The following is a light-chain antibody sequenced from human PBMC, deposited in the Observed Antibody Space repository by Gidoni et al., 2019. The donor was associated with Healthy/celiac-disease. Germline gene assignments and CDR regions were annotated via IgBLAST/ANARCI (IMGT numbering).Light chain of an antibody. J-gene: IGKJ4*01. V-gene: IGKV3-11*01. CDR1: QSVRRY. CDR2: DAS. Sequence: EIVLTQSPATLSLSPGERATLSCRASQSVRRYLAWYQQKPGQAPRLLIYDASNRATGIPARFSGSGSGTDFTLTISSLEPEDFAVYYCQQRSNWPLTFGGGTKLEIK. CDR3: QQRSNWPLT.